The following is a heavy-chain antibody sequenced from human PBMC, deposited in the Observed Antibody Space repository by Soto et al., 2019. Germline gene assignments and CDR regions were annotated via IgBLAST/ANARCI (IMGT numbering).Heavy chain of an antibody. V-gene: IGHV3-21*01. J-gene: IGHJ5*02. CDR1: GFTFSSHN. CDR2: IDPSGYYI. Sequence: GGSLRLSCAASGFTFSSHNMNWVRQAPGKGLEWVSTIDPSGYYIYYADSVKGRFTISRDNARNSLYLQMNSLRAADTAVYYCARSFGVTETYGNWFDPWGQGTLVTVSS. D-gene: IGHD3-3*01. CDR3: ARSFGVTETYGNWFDP.